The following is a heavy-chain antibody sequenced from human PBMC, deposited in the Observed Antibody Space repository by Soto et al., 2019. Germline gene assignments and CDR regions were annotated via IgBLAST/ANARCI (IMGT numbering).Heavy chain of an antibody. Sequence: VGSLRLSCAASGFTVSSNYMSWVRQAPGKGLEGVSVIYSGGSTYYADSVKGRFTISRDNSKNTLYLQMNSLRAEDTAVYYCARRGSYYDSSGYSPPYYFDYWGQGTLVTVSS. V-gene: IGHV3-53*01. CDR2: IYSGGST. CDR3: ARRGSYYDSSGYSPPYYFDY. D-gene: IGHD3-22*01. CDR1: GFTVSSNY. J-gene: IGHJ4*02.